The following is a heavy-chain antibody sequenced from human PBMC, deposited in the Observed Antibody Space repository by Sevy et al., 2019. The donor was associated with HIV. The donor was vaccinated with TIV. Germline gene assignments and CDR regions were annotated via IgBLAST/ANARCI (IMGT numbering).Heavy chain of an antibody. CDR2: INSDGSST. CDR3: ASPGQGSGYTGYGPGAFDI. CDR1: GFTFSSYW. Sequence: GGSLRLSCAASGFTFSSYWMHWVRQAPGKGLVWVSRINSDGSSTSYADSVKGRFTISRDNAKNTLYLQMNSLRAEDTAVYYCASPGQGSGYTGYGPGAFDIWGQWTMVTVSS. D-gene: IGHD5-12*01. V-gene: IGHV3-74*01. J-gene: IGHJ3*02.